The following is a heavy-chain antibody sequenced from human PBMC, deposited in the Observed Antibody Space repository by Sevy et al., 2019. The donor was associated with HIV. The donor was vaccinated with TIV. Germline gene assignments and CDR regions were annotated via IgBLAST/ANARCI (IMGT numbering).Heavy chain of an antibody. Sequence: GGSLRLSCAASGFTFDDYAMHWVRQAPGKGLEWVSGISWSSDIIGYADSVKGRFTISRDNAKKSLYLQMNSLRAEDTALYYWSKDLASEGTGYDHCDYWGQGTLVTVSS. CDR1: GFTFDDYA. CDR3: SKDLASEGTGYDHCDY. D-gene: IGHD3-9*01. V-gene: IGHV3-9*01. J-gene: IGHJ4*02. CDR2: ISWSSDII.